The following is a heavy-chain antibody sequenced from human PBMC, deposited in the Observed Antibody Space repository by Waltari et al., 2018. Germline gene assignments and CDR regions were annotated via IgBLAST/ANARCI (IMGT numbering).Heavy chain of an antibody. J-gene: IGHJ5*02. CDR1: GFSFRTNW. V-gene: IGHV3-7*01. CDR2: IKQDGSEE. CDR3: ARQANNWFDP. Sequence: EVRLVASGGGLVQPGESLRLDCAVSGFSFRTNWMSWVRQAPGKGLGGRANIKQDGSEEYYMDSVKGRFTISRDNAKSSLYLQMDSLRAEDTAVYYCARQANNWFDPWGQGTLVIVSS.